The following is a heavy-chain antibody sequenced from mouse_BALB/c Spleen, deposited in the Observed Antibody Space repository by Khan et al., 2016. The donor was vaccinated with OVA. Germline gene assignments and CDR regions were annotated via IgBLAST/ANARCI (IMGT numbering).Heavy chain of an antibody. CDR3: ASYRYDYFDY. V-gene: IGHV1-87*01. CDR2: IYPGDGDT. D-gene: IGHD2-14*01. Sequence: QVQLQQSGAELARPGASVKLSCKSSGYTFTSYWMQWVKQRPGQGLEWIGTIYPGDGDTRYDQKFKDKATLTADKSSSTAYLQLSSLASEDSAVYFCASYRYDYFDYWGQGTTLTVSS. CDR1: GYTFTSYW. J-gene: IGHJ2*01.